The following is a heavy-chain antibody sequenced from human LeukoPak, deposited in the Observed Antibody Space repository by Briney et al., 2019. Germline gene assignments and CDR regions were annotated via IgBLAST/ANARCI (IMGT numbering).Heavy chain of an antibody. CDR2: ISGSGGST. D-gene: IGHD6-13*01. CDR1: GFTFSSYA. J-gene: IGHJ4*02. V-gene: IGHV3-23*01. CDR3: TTGIAAAGILH. Sequence: PGGSLRLSCAVSGFTFSSYAMSWVRQAPGKGLEWVSAISGSGGSTYYADSVKGRFTISRDNSKNTLYLQMNSLRAEDTAVYYCTTGIAAAGILHWGQGTLVTVSS.